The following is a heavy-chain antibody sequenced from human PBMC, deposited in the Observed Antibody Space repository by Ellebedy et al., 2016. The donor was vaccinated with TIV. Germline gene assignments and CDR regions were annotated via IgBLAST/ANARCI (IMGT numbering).Heavy chain of an antibody. CDR2: ISWNSGKI. Sequence: SLKISCAASGFTFDDYGMHWVRQAPGKGLEWVSGISWNSGKIGYADSVKGRFTISRDNAKNSLYLQMNNLRAEDTAVYYCARDGAVVVSFDYWGQGTLVTVSS. D-gene: IGHD2-15*01. CDR3: ARDGAVVVSFDY. J-gene: IGHJ4*02. CDR1: GFTFDDYG. V-gene: IGHV3-9*01.